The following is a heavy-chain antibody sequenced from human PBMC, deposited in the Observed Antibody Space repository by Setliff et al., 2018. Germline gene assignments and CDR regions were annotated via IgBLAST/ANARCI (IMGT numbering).Heavy chain of an antibody. CDR1: GFTVSSSY. CDR2: IYTGGST. V-gene: IGHV3-66*02. J-gene: IGHJ5*02. CDR3: ARGNYGSGNPVYVWFDP. Sequence: LRLSCAASGFTVSSSYMTWVRQAPGKGLEWVSVIYTGGSTYYADSMKDRFTISRDTSKNTLYLRMNSLRTEDTAVYYCARGNYGSGNPVYVWFDPWGQGTLVTVSS. D-gene: IGHD3-10*01.